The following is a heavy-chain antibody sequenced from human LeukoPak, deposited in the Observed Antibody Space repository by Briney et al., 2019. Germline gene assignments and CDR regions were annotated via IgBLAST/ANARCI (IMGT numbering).Heavy chain of an antibody. CDR2: IYYSGST. V-gene: IGHV4-59*08. CDR1: GGSISSYY. J-gene: IGHJ6*02. D-gene: IGHD3-22*01. Sequence: SETLSLTCTVSGGSISSYYWSWIRQPPGKGLEWIGYIYYSGSTNYNPSLKGRVTISVDTSKNQFSLKLSSVTAADTAVYYCARRRYYYDSSGPTIDYGMDVWGQGTTVTVSS. CDR3: ARRRYYYDSSGPTIDYGMDV.